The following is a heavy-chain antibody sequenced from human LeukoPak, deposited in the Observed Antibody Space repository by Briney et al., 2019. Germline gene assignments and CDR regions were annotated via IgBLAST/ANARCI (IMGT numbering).Heavy chain of an antibody. CDR1: GFTFSDHY. CDR3: ARGPVTRFDY. Sequence: PGGSLRLSCAASGFTFSDHYIDWVRQAPGKGLEWVSYISSSGGTINYADSVKGRFTISRDNAKNSLYLQMNSLRAEDTAVYYCARGPVTRFDYWGQGTLVTVSS. V-gene: IGHV3-11*04. D-gene: IGHD1-1*01. CDR2: ISSSGGTI. J-gene: IGHJ4*02.